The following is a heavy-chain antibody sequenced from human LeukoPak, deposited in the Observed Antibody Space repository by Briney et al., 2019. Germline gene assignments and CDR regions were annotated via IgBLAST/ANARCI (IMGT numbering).Heavy chain of an antibody. CDR2: IYYSGST. CDR3: ARHFPAGQWLAYDY. J-gene: IGHJ4*02. Sequence: SQTLSLTCTVSGGSISSYYWSWIRQPPGTGLEWIGYIYYSGSTNYNPSLKSRVTISVDTSKNQFSLKLSSVTAADTAVYYCARHFPAGQWLAYDYWGQGTLVTVSS. V-gene: IGHV4-59*08. CDR1: GGSISSYY. D-gene: IGHD6-19*01.